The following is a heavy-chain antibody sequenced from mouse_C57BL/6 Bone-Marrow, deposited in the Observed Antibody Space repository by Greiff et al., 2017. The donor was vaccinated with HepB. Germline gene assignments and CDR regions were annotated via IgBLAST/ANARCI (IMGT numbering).Heavy chain of an antibody. D-gene: IGHD1-1*01. J-gene: IGHJ2*01. CDR2: IDPENGDT. Sequence: VQLQQSGAELVRPGASVKLSCTASGFNIKDDYMHWVKQRPEQGLEWIGWIDPENGDTEYASKFQGKATITADTSSNTAYLQLSSLTSEDTAVYYCTTLDTTVVAHFDYWGQGTTLTVSS. CDR3: TTLDTTVVAHFDY. V-gene: IGHV14-4*01. CDR1: GFNIKDDY.